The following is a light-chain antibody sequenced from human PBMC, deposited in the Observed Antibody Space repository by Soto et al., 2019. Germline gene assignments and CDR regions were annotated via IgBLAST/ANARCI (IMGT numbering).Light chain of an antibody. J-gene: IGKJ1*01. Sequence: DIQMTQSPSTLSASVGDRVIITCRASQSIRSWLAWYQQKPGKAPNLLIYRASTLKSGIPSRFSGSGSGTEFALTSSSLQPDDFATDYCQQYDRASWTFGPGTKVEIK. CDR3: QQYDRASWT. CDR2: RAS. V-gene: IGKV1-5*03. CDR1: QSIRSW.